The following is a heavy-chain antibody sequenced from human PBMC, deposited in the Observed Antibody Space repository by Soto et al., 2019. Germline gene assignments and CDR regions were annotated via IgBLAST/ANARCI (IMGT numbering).Heavy chain of an antibody. D-gene: IGHD4-17*01. V-gene: IGHV3-23*01. CDR1: GFTFSSYA. CDR3: ARDRARTVTTDWYFDL. Sequence: EVQLLESGGGLVQPGGSLRLSCAASGFTFSSYAMSWVRQAPGKGLEWVSAISGSGGSTYYADSVKGRFTISRDNSKNTLYLQMNSLRAEDTAVYYCARDRARTVTTDWYFDLWGRGTLVTVSS. CDR2: ISGSGGST. J-gene: IGHJ2*01.